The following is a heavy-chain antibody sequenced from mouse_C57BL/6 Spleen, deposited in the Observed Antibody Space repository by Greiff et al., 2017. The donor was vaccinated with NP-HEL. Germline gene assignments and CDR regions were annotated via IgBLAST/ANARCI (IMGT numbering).Heavy chain of an antibody. CDR3: ARYTTVRGLMDY. V-gene: IGHV1-75*01. CDR1: GYTFTDYY. CDR2: IFPGSGST. Sequence: VQLVESGPELVKPGASVKISCKASGYTFTDYYINWVKQRPGQGLEWIGWIFPGSGSTYYNEKFKGKATLTVDKSSSTAYMLLSSLTSEDSAVYFCARYTTVRGLMDYWGQGTSVTVSS. D-gene: IGHD1-1*01. J-gene: IGHJ4*01.